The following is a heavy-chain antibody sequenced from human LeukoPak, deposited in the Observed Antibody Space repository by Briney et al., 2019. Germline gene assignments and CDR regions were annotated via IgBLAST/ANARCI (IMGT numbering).Heavy chain of an antibody. J-gene: IGHJ4*02. CDR2: INPNSGGT. D-gene: IGHD3-22*01. CDR3: ARGGENAYYYDSSGYTYDY. V-gene: IGHV1-2*02. CDR1: GYTFTGYY. Sequence: ASVKVSCKASGYTFTGYYMHWVRQAPGQGLEWMGWINPNSGGTNYAQKFQGRVTMTRDTSISTAYMGLSRLRSDDTAEYYCARGGENAYYYDSSGYTYDYWGQGTLVTVSS.